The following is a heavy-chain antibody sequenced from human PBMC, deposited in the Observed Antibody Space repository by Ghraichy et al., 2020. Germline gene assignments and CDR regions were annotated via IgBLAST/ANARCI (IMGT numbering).Heavy chain of an antibody. Sequence: SETLSLTCTVSGGSISSSSYYWGWIRQPPGKGLEWIGSIYYSGSTYYNPSLKSRVTISVDTSKNQFSLKLSSVTAADTAVYYCARHPTRYYDFWSGYYYWGQGTLVTVSS. D-gene: IGHD3-3*01. CDR2: IYYSGST. V-gene: IGHV4-39*01. CDR3: ARHPTRYYDFWSGYYY. J-gene: IGHJ4*02. CDR1: GGSISSSSYY.